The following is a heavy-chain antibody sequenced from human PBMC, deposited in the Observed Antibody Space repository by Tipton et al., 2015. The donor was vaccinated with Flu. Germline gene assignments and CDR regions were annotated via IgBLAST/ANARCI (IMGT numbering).Heavy chain of an antibody. J-gene: IGHJ4*01. CDR2: INHSGST. V-gene: IGHV4-34*01. D-gene: IGHD7-27*01. CDR3: ASKVANWGLWEPLDY. Sequence: LVQPSETLSLTCAVYGGSFSGYYWSWIRQPPGKGLEWIGEINHSGSTNYNPSLKSRVTISVDTSKNQFSLKLSSVTAADTAVYYCASKVANWGLWEPLDYWGHGTLVTVSS. CDR1: GGSFSGYY.